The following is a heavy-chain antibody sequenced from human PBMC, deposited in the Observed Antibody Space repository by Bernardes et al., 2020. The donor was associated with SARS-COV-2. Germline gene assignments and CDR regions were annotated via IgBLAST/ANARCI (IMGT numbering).Heavy chain of an antibody. J-gene: IGHJ3*02. CDR2: ISYAELTR. D-gene: IGHD3-22*01. CDR3: AREWDDYHSSALDI. CDR1: GFTFSRYA. V-gene: IGHV3-30-3*01. Sequence: GGSLRLSCAASGFTFSRYALHWVRQAPGKGLEWLAIISYAELTRYNADSVRGRFTISRDNTKSTLYLQMHSLRPEDTAVYYCAREWDDYHSSALDIWGQGTMVTVSS.